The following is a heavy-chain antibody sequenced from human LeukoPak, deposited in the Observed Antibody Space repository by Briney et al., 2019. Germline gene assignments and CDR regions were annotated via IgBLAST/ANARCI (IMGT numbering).Heavy chain of an antibody. J-gene: IGHJ4*02. Sequence: SETLSLTCTVSGASISNSDFYWGWIRQPPGKGLEWIGTLYYGGSPLYNASLTSRVTISVDTSNNQFSLKLTSVTAADTAVYFCARRSDSGSDDGEDYFDYWGQGTLVTVSS. D-gene: IGHD1-26*01. CDR3: ARRSDSGSDDGEDYFDY. CDR1: GASISNSDFY. CDR2: LYYGGSP. V-gene: IGHV4-39*01.